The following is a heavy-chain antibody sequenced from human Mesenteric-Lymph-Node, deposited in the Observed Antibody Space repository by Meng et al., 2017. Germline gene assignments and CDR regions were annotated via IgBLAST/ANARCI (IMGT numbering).Heavy chain of an antibody. CDR1: GYTFTSYA. J-gene: IGHJ6*02. CDR2: INPNSGGT. V-gene: IGHV1-2*06. CDR3: ARGAYGGNSPNYYYYGMDV. D-gene: IGHD4-23*01. Sequence: ASVKVSCKASGYTFTSYAMHWVRQAPGQGLEWMGRINPNSGGTNYAQKFQGRVTMTRDTSISTAYMELSRLRSDDTAVYYCARGAYGGNSPNYYYYGMDVWGQGTTVTVSS.